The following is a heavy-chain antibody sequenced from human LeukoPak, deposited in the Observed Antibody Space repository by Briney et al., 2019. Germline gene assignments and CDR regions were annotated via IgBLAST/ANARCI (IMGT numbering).Heavy chain of an antibody. D-gene: IGHD1-26*01. CDR1: GFTFSSYS. V-gene: IGHV3-48*01. CDR2: ISSSSSTI. CDR3: ARDRTVGVTPYFDY. J-gene: IGHJ4*02. Sequence: GRSLRLSCAASGFTFSSYSMNWVRQAPGKGLEWVSYISSSSSTIYYADSVKGRFTISRDNAKNSLYLQMNSLRAEDTAVYYCARDRTVGVTPYFDYWGQGTLATASS.